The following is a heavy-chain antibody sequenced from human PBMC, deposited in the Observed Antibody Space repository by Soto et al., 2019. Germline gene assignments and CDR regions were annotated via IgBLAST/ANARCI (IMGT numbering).Heavy chain of an antibody. CDR2: IYYSGST. Sequence: QVQLQESGPRLVKPSQTLSLTCTVSGGSISSGGYYWSWIRQHPGKGLEWIGYIYYSGSTYYNPSLKSRVTISVDTSKNQFSLKLSSVTAADTAVYYCAREPLSGCYYNYFDYWGQGTLVTVSS. J-gene: IGHJ4*02. CDR1: GGSISSGGYY. CDR3: AREPLSGCYYNYFDY. V-gene: IGHV4-31*03. D-gene: IGHD1-26*01.